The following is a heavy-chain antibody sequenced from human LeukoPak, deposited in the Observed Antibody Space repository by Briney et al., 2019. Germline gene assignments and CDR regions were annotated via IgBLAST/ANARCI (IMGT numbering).Heavy chain of an antibody. CDR1: GYTFTSYD. CDR3: ARSSVGARRRIDY. V-gene: IGHV1-8*01. J-gene: IGHJ4*02. CDR2: MNPNSGNT. Sequence: SVKLSCKASGYTFTSYDINWVRQATGQGLEWMGWMNPNSGNTGYAQKFQGRVTMTRSTSINTAYMELNSLTSEDTAVYYCARSSVGARRRIDYWGQGTLVTVSS. D-gene: IGHD1-26*01.